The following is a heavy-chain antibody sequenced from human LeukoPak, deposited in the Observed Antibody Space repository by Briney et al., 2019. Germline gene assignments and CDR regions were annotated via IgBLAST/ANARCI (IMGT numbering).Heavy chain of an antibody. CDR1: GDSVSSNSAI. J-gene: IGHJ5*02. CDR3: ARARSGSNWFDP. Sequence: SRTLSLTCAISGDSVSSNSAIWNWIRQSPSRGLEWLGRTYYRSKWYNDYAVSVKSRIIINPDTSKNQFSLQLNSVTPEDTAMYCCARARSGSNWFDPWGQGTLVTVSS. V-gene: IGHV6-1*01. D-gene: IGHD6-19*01. CDR2: TYYRSKWYN.